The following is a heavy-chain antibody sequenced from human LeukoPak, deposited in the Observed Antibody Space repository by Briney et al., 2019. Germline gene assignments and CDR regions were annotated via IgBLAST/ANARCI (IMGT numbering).Heavy chain of an antibody. CDR1: GGSISSSSYY. Sequence: SETLSLTCTVSGGSISSSSYYWGWLRQPPGKGLEWIGSIYYSGSTYYNPSLKSRVTISVDTSKNQFSLKLSSVTAADTAVYYCARAAAAVGATQSPYFDYWGQETLVTVSS. CDR2: IYYSGST. V-gene: IGHV4-39*07. J-gene: IGHJ4*02. D-gene: IGHD1-26*01. CDR3: ARAAAAVGATQSPYFDY.